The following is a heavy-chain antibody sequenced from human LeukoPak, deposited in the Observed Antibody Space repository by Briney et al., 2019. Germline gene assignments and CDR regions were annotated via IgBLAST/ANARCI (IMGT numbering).Heavy chain of an antibody. J-gene: IGHJ4*02. V-gene: IGHV4-4*02. Sequence: PSGTLTLTCAVSGGSISSSSCRSWVRQPPGKGLEWIGEIYHSGSTNYNPSLKSRVTISVDKSKNQFSLKLSSVTAADTAVYYCARDPCSGGSCDRIYMIDNWGAGTLCTVSS. CDR3: ARDPCSGGSCDRIYMIDN. CDR2: IYHSGST. CDR1: GGSISSSSC. D-gene: IGHD2-15*01.